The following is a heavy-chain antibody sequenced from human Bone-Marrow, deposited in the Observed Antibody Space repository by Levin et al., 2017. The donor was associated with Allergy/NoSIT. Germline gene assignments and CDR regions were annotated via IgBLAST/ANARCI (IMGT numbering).Heavy chain of an antibody. Sequence: PSASVKVSCSVSGYTFSDYYIHWIRKTPGQGLEWIGWIDPTHGGTQFSEKFHDRLVLTRNSSINKAYMELGKLRSGDTALYYCARGGASSNDYWGRGTLVTVSS. D-gene: IGHD6-13*01. CDR3: ARGGASSNDY. CDR1: GYTFSDYY. V-gene: IGHV1-2*02. CDR2: IDPTHGGT. J-gene: IGHJ4*02.